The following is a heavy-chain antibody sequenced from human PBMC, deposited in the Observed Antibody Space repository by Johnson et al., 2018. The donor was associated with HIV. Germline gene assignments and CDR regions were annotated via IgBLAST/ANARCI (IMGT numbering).Heavy chain of an antibody. J-gene: IGHJ3*02. CDR1: GFTFSSYA. V-gene: IGHV3-30*04. CDR3: ARDQNIVLMVYAAPGAFDI. CDR2: ISYDGIKT. Sequence: QVQLVESGGGLVQPGRSLRLSCAASGFTFSSYAMHWVRQAPGKGLEWVALISYDGIKTYYADSVKGRFTISRDNSKNTLYLQMNSLRAEDTAVYYCARDQNIVLMVYAAPGAFDIWGQGTMVTVSS. D-gene: IGHD2-8*01.